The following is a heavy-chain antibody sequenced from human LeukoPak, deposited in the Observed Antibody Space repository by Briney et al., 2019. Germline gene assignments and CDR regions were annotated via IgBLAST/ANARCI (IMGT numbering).Heavy chain of an antibody. Sequence: GGSLRLSCAASGVTFSSYGMHWVRQAPGKGLEWVALISSDGNDKLYGDSVKGRFTISRDNAKNSLYLQMNSLRAEDTAVYYCARAGLLLGGQGTLVTVSS. CDR1: GVTFSSYG. CDR3: ARAGLLL. J-gene: IGHJ4*02. D-gene: IGHD3-10*01. CDR2: ISSDGNDK. V-gene: IGHV3-30*03.